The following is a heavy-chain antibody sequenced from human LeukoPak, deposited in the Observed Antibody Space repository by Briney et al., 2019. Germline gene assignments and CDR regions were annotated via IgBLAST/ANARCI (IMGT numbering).Heavy chain of an antibody. CDR1: GFTVSSNY. CDR2: IYSGGST. Sequence: GGSLRLSCAASGFTVSSNYMSWVRQAPGKGLEWVSVIYSGGSTYYADSVKGRFTISRDNSKNTLYLQMNSLRAEDTAVYYCAGDLSSLAPAGWDSSSVMAFWAQGPPVTASS. V-gene: IGHV3-53*01. J-gene: IGHJ6*02. D-gene: IGHD6-13*01. CDR3: AGDLSSLAPAGWDSSSVMAF.